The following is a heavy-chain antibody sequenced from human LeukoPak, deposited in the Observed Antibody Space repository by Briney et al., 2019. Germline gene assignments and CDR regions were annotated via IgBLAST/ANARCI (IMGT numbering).Heavy chain of an antibody. Sequence: GGSLRLFCAASGFTFSSYWMSWVRQAPGKGLEGVAVISYDGSNKYYADSVKGRFTISRDNSKNTLYLQMNSLRAEDTAVYYCARGGIVGATNSALDYWGQGTMVTVSS. D-gene: IGHD1-26*01. CDR2: ISYDGSNK. CDR3: ARGGIVGATNSALDY. CDR1: GFTFSSYW. V-gene: IGHV3-30*03. J-gene: IGHJ4*02.